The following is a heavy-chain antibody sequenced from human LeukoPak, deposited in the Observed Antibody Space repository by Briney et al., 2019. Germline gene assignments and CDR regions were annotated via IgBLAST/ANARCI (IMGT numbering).Heavy chain of an antibody. Sequence: PSETLSLTCTVSGGSISSGGYYWGWIRQPPGKGLEWIGSIDYSGSTYSNPSLKSRVTISVDTSKNQFSLKLSSVTAADTAVYYCARAPSAAGTSELGWFDPWGQGTLVTVSS. J-gene: IGHJ5*02. CDR3: ARAPSAAGTSELGWFDP. V-gene: IGHV4-39*07. D-gene: IGHD6-13*01. CDR1: GGSISSGGYY. CDR2: IDYSGST.